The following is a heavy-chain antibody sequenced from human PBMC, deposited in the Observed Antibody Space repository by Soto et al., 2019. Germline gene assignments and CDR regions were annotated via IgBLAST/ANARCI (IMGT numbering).Heavy chain of an antibody. V-gene: IGHV3-73*01. D-gene: IGHD2-15*01. J-gene: IGHJ5*02. Sequence: EVQLVESGGGLVQPGGSLKLSCAASGFTFSGSAMHWVRQASGKGLEWVGRIRSKANSYATAYAASVKGRFTISRDESKNTAYLQMNSLKTEDTAVYYCTRHGEGYCSGGSCYANWFDPWGQGTLVTVSS. CDR3: TRHGEGYCSGGSCYANWFDP. CDR2: IRSKANSYAT. CDR1: GFTFSGSA.